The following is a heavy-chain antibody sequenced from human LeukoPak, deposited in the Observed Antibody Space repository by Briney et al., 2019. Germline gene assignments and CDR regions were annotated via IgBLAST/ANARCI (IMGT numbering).Heavy chain of an antibody. D-gene: IGHD3-3*01. CDR2: INHSGST. J-gene: IGHJ4*02. CDR3: ARGIPPHDFWSGYWPTYFDY. Sequence: SETLSLTCAVYGGSFSGYYWSWIRQPPGKGLEWIGEINHSGSTNYNPSLKSRVTISVDTSKNQFSLKLSSVTAADTAVYYCARGIPPHDFWSGYWPTYFDYWGQGTLVTVSS. CDR1: GGSFSGYY. V-gene: IGHV4-34*01.